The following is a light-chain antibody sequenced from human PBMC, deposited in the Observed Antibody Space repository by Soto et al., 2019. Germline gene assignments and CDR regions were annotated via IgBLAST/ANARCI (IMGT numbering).Light chain of an antibody. CDR3: QQYGSSVIT. CDR2: GAS. Sequence: EIVLTQSPATLSLSPWERATLSCRASQSVSSYLAWYQQKPGQAPRIIIFGASGRATGIPDRFSGSGSGTDFTLTISRLEPEDFAVYYCQQYGSSVITFGQGTRLEIK. CDR1: QSVSSY. J-gene: IGKJ5*01. V-gene: IGKV3-20*01.